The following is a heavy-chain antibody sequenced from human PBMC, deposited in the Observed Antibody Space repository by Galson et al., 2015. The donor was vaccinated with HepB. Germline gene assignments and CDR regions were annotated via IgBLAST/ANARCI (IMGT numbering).Heavy chain of an antibody. CDR3: ARWGEGAIAAAGFFDY. CDR1: GYTFTSYG. V-gene: IGHV1-18*04. D-gene: IGHD6-13*01. J-gene: IGHJ4*02. CDR2: ISAYNGNT. Sequence: SVKVSCKASGYTFTSYGISWVRQAPGQGLEWMGWISAYNGNTNYAQKLQGRVTMTTDTSTSTAYMELRSLRSEDTAVYYCARWGEGAIAAAGFFDYWGQGTLVTVSS.